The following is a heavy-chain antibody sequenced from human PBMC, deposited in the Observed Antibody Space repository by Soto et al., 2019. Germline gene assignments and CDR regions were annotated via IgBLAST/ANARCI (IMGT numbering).Heavy chain of an antibody. D-gene: IGHD3-22*01. Sequence: LRLSCAASGFTFSSYAMSWVRQAPGKGLEWVSAISGSGGSTYYADSVKGRFTISRDNSKNTLYLQMNSLRAEDTAVYYCAKGDYYDSSGYYLNWFDPWGQGTLVTVSS. V-gene: IGHV3-23*01. CDR3: AKGDYYDSSGYYLNWFDP. CDR2: ISGSGGST. J-gene: IGHJ5*02. CDR1: GFTFSSYA.